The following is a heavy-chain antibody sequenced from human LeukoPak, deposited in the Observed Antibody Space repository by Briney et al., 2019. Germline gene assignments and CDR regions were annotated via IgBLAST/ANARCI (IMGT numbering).Heavy chain of an antibody. D-gene: IGHD3-22*01. Sequence: GGSLRLSCAASGFTFSSYSMNWVRQAPGKGLEWVSSISSSSSYIYYADSVKGRFTISRDNAKNSLYLQMNSLRAEDTAVYYCARSETYYYDSSGFGLDYWGQETLVTVSS. J-gene: IGHJ4*02. CDR1: GFTFSSYS. V-gene: IGHV3-21*01. CDR3: ARSETYYYDSSGFGLDY. CDR2: ISSSSSYI.